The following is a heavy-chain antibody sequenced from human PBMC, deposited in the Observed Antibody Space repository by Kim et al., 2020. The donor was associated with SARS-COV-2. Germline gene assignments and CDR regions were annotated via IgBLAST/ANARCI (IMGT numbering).Heavy chain of an antibody. CDR1: GGSISSSNW. CDR2: IYHSGST. V-gene: IGHV4-4*02. D-gene: IGHD6-13*01. CDR3: AKQQLVRFGPGYYFDY. J-gene: IGHJ4*02. Sequence: SETLSLTCAVSGGSISSSNWWSWVRQPPGKGLEWIGEIYHSGSTNYNPSLKSRVTISVDKSKNQFSLKLSSVTAADTAVYYCAKQQLVRFGPGYYFDYWGQGTLVSVSS.